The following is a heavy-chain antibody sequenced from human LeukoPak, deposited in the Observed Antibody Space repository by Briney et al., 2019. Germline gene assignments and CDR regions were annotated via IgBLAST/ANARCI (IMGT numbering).Heavy chain of an antibody. D-gene: IGHD2-21*02. Sequence: MPSETLSLTCAVSGGSISSSNWWSWVRQPPGKGLEWIGEIYHSGSTNYNPSLKSRVTISVDKSKNQFSLKLSSVTAADTAVYYCARRAQVVTATTYYFDYWGQGTLVTVSS. V-gene: IGHV4-4*02. J-gene: IGHJ4*02. CDR2: IYHSGST. CDR1: GGSISSSNW. CDR3: ARRAQVVTATTYYFDY.